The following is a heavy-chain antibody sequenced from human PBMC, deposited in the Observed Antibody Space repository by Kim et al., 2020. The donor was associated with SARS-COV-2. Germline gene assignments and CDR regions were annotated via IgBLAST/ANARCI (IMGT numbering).Heavy chain of an antibody. J-gene: IGHJ3*02. V-gene: IGHV1-2*02. CDR1: GYTFTGYY. Sequence: ASVKVSCKASGYTFTGYYMHWVRQAPGQGLEWMGWINPNSGGTNYAQKFQGRVTMTRDTSISTAYMELSRLRSDDTAVYYCARDGDYGASAFDIWGQGTMVTVSS. CDR3: ARDGDYGASAFDI. D-gene: IGHD4-17*01. CDR2: INPNSGGT.